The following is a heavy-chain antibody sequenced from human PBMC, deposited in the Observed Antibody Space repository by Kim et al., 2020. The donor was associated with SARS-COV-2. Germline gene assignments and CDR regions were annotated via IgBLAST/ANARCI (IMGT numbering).Heavy chain of an antibody. CDR2: ISSSSSYI. J-gene: IGHJ6*02. V-gene: IGHV3-21*01. CDR1: GFTFSSYS. D-gene: IGHD7-27*01. CDR3: ARDLGSDNWGGYYYYGMDV. Sequence: GGSLRLSCAASGFTFSSYSMNWVRQAPGKGLEWVSSISSSSSYIYYADSVKGRFTISRDNAKNSLYLQMNSLRAEDTAVYYCARDLGSDNWGGYYYYGMDVWGPTTTVTVSS.